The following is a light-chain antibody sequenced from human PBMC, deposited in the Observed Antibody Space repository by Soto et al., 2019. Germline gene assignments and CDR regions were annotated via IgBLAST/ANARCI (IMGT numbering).Light chain of an antibody. J-gene: IGKJ1*01. CDR1: QSVSNSY. Sequence: EIVLTQSRGTLSLSPGERATLSCRASQSVSNSYLAWYKQKPGQAPRLLIYAASSRATGIPDRFSGSGSGTDFPLTISGLEPENFAVYYCQQYASSRTFGQGTKVEI. V-gene: IGKV3-20*01. CDR2: AAS. CDR3: QQYASSRT.